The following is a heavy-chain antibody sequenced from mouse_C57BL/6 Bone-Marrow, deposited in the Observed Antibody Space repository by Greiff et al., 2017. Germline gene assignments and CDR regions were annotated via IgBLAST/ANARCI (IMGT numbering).Heavy chain of an antibody. V-gene: IGHV1-59*01. Sequence: QVQLQQPGAELVRPGTSVKLSCKASGYTFTSYWMHWVKQRPGQGLEWIGVIDPSDSYTNYNQKFKGKATLTVDTSSSTAYMQLSSLTSADSAVYYCASPYYYGSSYDYFDYWGQGTTLTVSS. CDR3: ASPYYYGSSYDYFDY. CDR2: IDPSDSYT. J-gene: IGHJ2*01. D-gene: IGHD1-1*01. CDR1: GYTFTSYW.